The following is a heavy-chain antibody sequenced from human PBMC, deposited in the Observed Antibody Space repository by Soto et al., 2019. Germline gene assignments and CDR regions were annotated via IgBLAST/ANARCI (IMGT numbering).Heavy chain of an antibody. CDR1: GYTFTGYY. CDR2: INPNSGGT. Sequence: ASVKVSCKASGYTFTGYYMHWVRQAPGQGLEWMGWINPNSGGTNYAQKFQGWVTMTRDTSISTAYMELSRLRSDDTAVYYRARDTSGDEGAFDIWGQGTMVTVSS. V-gene: IGHV1-2*04. D-gene: IGHD1-1*01. CDR3: ARDTSGDEGAFDI. J-gene: IGHJ3*02.